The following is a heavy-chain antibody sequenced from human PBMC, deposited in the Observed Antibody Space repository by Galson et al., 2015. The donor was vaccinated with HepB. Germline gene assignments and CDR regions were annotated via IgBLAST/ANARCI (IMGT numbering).Heavy chain of an antibody. J-gene: IGHJ6*02. Sequence: SVKVSCKASGFTFTSSAVQWVRQARGQRLEWIGWIVVGSGNTNYAQKFQERVTITRDMSTSTAYMELSSLRSEDTAVYYCAADLDWNEYYYGMDVWGQGTTVTVSS. D-gene: IGHD1-1*01. CDR2: IVVGSGNT. CDR3: AADLDWNEYYYGMDV. CDR1: GFTFTSSA. V-gene: IGHV1-58*01.